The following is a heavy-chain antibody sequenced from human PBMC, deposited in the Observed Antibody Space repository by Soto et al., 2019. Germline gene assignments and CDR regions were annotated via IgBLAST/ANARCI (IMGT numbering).Heavy chain of an antibody. V-gene: IGHV3-30*18. D-gene: IGHD3-3*01. CDR2: ISYDGSNK. J-gene: IGHJ6*02. CDR3: AKVRDIRFLEWLSPEAYYYYGMDA. Sequence: GGSLRLSCAASGFTFSSYGMHWVRQAPGKGREWVAVISYDGSNKYYADSVKGRFTISRDNSKNTLYLQMNSLRAEDTAVYYCAKVRDIRFLEWLSPEAYYYYGMDAWGQGTTVTVSS. CDR1: GFTFSSYG.